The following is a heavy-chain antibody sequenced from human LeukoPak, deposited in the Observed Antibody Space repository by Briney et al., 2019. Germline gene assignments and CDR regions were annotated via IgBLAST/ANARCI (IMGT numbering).Heavy chain of an antibody. CDR2: IYYSGST. Sequence: SETLSLTCTVSGGSISSYYWSWIRQPPGKGLEWIGYIYYSGSTNYNPSLKSRVTISADTSKNQFSLKLSSVTAADTAVYYCARCGYSYGREFDYWGQGTLVTDPS. CDR3: ARCGYSYGREFDY. V-gene: IGHV4-59*01. J-gene: IGHJ4*02. CDR1: GGSISSYY. D-gene: IGHD5-18*01.